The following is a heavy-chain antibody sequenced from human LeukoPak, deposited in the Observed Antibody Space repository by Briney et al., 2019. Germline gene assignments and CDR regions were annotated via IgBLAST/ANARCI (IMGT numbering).Heavy chain of an antibody. CDR2: INWDGAST. J-gene: IGHJ6*03. CDR1: GFRFDDYS. V-gene: IGHV3-20*04. D-gene: IGHD2-2*01. CDR3: GRVHCSTNSCYDYYDYYMDV. Sequence: GGSLRLSCAASGFRFDDYSMNWVRHVPGKGLEWVAGINWDGASTGYRDSMKGRFTISRDNGKNSLYLQLNSLRVEDTAVYYCGRVHCSTNSCYDYYDYYMDVSGSGTTVTVSS.